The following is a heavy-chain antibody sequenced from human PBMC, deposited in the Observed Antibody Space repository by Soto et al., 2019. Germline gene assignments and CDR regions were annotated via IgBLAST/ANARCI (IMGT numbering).Heavy chain of an antibody. CDR2: ISYDGSNK. CDR1: GFTFSSYA. Sequence: QVQLVESGGGVVQPGRSLRLSCAASGFTFSSYAMHWVRQAPGKGLEWVAVISYDGSNKYYADSVKGRFTISRDNSKNTLYLQMNSLRAEDTAVYYCARGAALIYDYVWGSSRGNGMDVWGQGTTVTVSS. CDR3: ARGAALIYDYVWGSSRGNGMDV. D-gene: IGHD3-16*01. V-gene: IGHV3-30-3*01. J-gene: IGHJ6*02.